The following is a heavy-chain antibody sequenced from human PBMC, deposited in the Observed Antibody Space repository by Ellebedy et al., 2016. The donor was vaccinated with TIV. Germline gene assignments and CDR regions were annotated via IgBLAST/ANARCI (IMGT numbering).Heavy chain of an antibody. D-gene: IGHD5-24*01. CDR1: GGSINTTSYY. V-gene: IGHV4-39*01. CDR2: IYYRGRA. Sequence: SETLSLTCTVSGGSINTTSYYWGWIRQPPGKGLEWIGSIYYRGRAYYNPSLKSRVTVSVDTSKNQFSLKLSSVTAADTAVYYCAREMATIKPSTYWYFDLWGRGTLVTVSS. J-gene: IGHJ2*01. CDR3: AREMATIKPSTYWYFDL.